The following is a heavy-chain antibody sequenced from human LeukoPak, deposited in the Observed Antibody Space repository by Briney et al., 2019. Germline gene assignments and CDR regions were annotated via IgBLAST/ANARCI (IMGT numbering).Heavy chain of an antibody. J-gene: IGHJ5*02. V-gene: IGHV1-18*01. D-gene: IGHD2-2*01. CDR1: GYTLTSYG. Sequence: ASVKVSCKASGYTLTSYGISWVRQAPGQGLEWMGWISAYNGNTNYAQKLQGRVTMTTDTSTSTAYMELRSLRSDDTAVYYCARDDYTLGYCSSTSCRNWFDPWGQGTLVTVSS. CDR3: ARDDYTLGYCSSTSCRNWFDP. CDR2: ISAYNGNT.